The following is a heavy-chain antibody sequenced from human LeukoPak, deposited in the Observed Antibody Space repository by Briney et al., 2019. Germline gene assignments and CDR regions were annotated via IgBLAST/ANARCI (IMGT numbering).Heavy chain of an antibody. CDR3: ARDSAVAGFDY. Sequence: SVKVSCKASGGTFSSYAISWVRQAPGQGLEWMGRIIPILGIANYAQKFQGRVTITADKSTSTAYMELSSLRSEDTAVYYCARDSAVAGFDYWGQGTLVTVSS. CDR2: IIPILGIA. CDR1: GGTFSSYA. D-gene: IGHD6-19*01. J-gene: IGHJ4*02. V-gene: IGHV1-69*04.